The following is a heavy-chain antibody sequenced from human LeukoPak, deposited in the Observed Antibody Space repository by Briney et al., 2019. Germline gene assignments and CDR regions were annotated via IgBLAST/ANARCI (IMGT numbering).Heavy chain of an antibody. CDR1: GFTFSSYW. CDR3: AKDLQSWPTYFDC. V-gene: IGHV3-23*01. Sequence: GGSLRLSCAVSGFTFSSYWMHWVRQAPGKGLEWVSAISASGGTTYYADSVKGRFTISRDNSKKKLYLQMNSLRAEDTAVYYCAKDLQSWPTYFDCWGQGTLVTVSS. D-gene: IGHD4-11*01. J-gene: IGHJ4*02. CDR2: ISASGGTT.